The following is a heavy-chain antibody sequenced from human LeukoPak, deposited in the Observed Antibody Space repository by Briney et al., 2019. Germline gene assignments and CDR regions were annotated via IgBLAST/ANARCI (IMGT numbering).Heavy chain of an antibody. Sequence: GGSLRLSCAASEFTFSSYAMHWVRQAPGKGLEWVAVISYDGSNKYYADSVKGRFTISRDNSKNTLYLQMNSLRAEDTAVYYCVKDRILAAAGYYFDYWGQGTLVTVSS. CDR1: EFTFSSYA. CDR3: VKDRILAAAGYYFDY. CDR2: ISYDGSNK. V-gene: IGHV3-30*04. J-gene: IGHJ4*02. D-gene: IGHD6-13*01.